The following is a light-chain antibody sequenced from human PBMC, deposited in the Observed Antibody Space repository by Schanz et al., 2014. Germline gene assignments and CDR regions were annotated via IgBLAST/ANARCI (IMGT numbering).Light chain of an antibody. V-gene: IGLV2-14*02. Sequence: QSALTQPASVSGSPGQSITISCTGTSSDVGSYNLVSWYQQHPGKAPKLMIYEGSKRPSGVSNRFSGSKSGNTASLTVSGLQAEDEADYYCTSYAGSNNFGVFGTGTKLPVL. CDR1: SSDVGSYNL. CDR3: TSYAGSNNFGV. CDR2: EGS. J-gene: IGLJ1*01.